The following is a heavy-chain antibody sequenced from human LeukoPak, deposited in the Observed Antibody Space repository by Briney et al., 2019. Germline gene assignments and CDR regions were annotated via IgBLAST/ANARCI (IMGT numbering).Heavy chain of an antibody. V-gene: IGHV1-2*02. J-gene: IGHJ4*02. CDR3: AREGRNGYNEGYFDY. Sequence: ASVKVSCKASGYTFTGYYMHWVRQAPGQGLEWMGWINPNSSGTKYAQNFQGRVTLTTDTSINTAYMELSSLRSDDTAVYYCAREGRNGYNEGYFDYWGQGTLVTVSS. CDR1: GYTFTGYY. CDR2: INPNSSGT. D-gene: IGHD5-24*01.